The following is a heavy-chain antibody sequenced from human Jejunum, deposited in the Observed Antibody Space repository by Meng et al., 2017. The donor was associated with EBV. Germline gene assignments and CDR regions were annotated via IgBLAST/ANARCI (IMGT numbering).Heavy chain of an antibody. CDR3: ARKAVPGTFARPKFDY. J-gene: IGHJ4*02. Sequence: QVQPQQGGPGLLKPSETLSLTRAVHGGSFNYYYWTWIRQPPGKGLEWIGEIIHSGSTNYDPSLKSRVTISVDRSKNQFSLKLTSVTAADTAVYYCARKAVPGTFARPKFDYWGQGTLVTVSS. D-gene: IGHD6-19*01. V-gene: IGHV4-34*12. CDR1: GGSFNYYY. CDR2: IIHSGST.